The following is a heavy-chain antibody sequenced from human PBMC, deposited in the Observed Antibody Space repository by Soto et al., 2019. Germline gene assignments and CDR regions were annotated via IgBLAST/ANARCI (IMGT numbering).Heavy chain of an antibody. CDR2: IIPIFGTA. CDR3: ARGAARYYGMDV. Sequence: SVKVSCKASGGTFSSYAIRWVRQAPGQGLEWMGGIIPIFGTANYAQKFQGRVTITADESTSTAYMELSSLRSEDTAVFYCARGAARYYGMDVWGQGTTVTVSS. CDR1: GGTFSSYA. V-gene: IGHV1-69*13. D-gene: IGHD6-6*01. J-gene: IGHJ6*02.